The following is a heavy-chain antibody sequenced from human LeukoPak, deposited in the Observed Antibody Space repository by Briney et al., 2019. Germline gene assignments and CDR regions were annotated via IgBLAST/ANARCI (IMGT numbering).Heavy chain of an antibody. CDR2: ISYDGSNK. V-gene: IGHV3-30*04. Sequence: GGSLRLSCAASGFTFSSYAMHWVRQAPGKGLEWVAVISYDGSNKYYADSVKGRFTISRDNAKNSLYLQMNSLRAEGTAVYYCARATSLTMGHGDYYGSGSYYLFDYWGQGTLVTVSS. CDR1: GFTFSSYA. D-gene: IGHD3-10*01. J-gene: IGHJ4*02. CDR3: ARATSLTMGHGDYYGSGSYYLFDY.